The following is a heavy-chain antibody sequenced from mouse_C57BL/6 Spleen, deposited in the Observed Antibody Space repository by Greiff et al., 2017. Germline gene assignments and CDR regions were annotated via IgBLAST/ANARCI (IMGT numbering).Heavy chain of an antibody. CDR2: TNPNNGGT. CDR3: AREGGRYAMDY. V-gene: IGHV1-18*01. CDR1: GYTFTDYN. J-gene: IGHJ4*01. Sequence: EVQGVESGPELVKPGASVKIPCKASGYTFTDYNMDWVKQSHGKSLEWIGDTNPNNGGTIYNQKFKGKATLTVDKSSSTAYMALLSLTSEDTAVYYCAREGGRYAMDYWGQGTSVTVSS.